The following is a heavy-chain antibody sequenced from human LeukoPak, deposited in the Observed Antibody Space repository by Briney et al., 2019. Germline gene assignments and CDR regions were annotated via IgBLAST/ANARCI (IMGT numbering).Heavy chain of an antibody. CDR1: GFTFINAW. D-gene: IGHD3-22*01. J-gene: IGHJ4*02. CDR3: ARLYDSSAYHADHFDY. Sequence: GSLRLSCAASGFTFINAWMAWVRQAPGKGLEWVGRIKSKTDGGTTGSAAPVKGRFTISRDDSKNTLYLQMNSLRAEDTAVYYCARLYDSSAYHADHFDYWGQGTLVTVSS. V-gene: IGHV3-15*01. CDR2: IKSKTDGGTT.